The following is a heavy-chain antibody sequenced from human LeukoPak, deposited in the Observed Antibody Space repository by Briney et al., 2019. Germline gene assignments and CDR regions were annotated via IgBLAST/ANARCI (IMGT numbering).Heavy chain of an antibody. J-gene: IGHJ4*02. CDR1: GGSISSYY. Sequence: SETLSLTCTVSGGSISSYYWSWIRQPPGKGLEWIGYIYTSGSTNYNPSLKSRVTISVDTSKNQFSLKLSSVTAADTAVYYCARHTSYFGVAPYYFDYWGKGTLVTVSS. D-gene: IGHD3-3*01. CDR2: IYTSGST. CDR3: ARHTSYFGVAPYYFDY. V-gene: IGHV4-4*09.